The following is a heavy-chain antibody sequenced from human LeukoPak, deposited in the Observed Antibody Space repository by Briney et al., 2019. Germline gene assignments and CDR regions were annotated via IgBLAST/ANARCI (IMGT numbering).Heavy chain of an antibody. V-gene: IGHV4-34*01. J-gene: IGHJ6*03. CDR3: ARGRVSSSSWQSVYYYYLYMDV. CDR2: INHSGST. Sequence: SETLSLTCAVYGGSFSGYYWSWIRQPPGKGLEWIGEINHSGSTNYNPSLKSRVTISVDTSKNQFSLKLSSVTAADTAVYFCARGRVSSSSWQSVYYYYLYMDVWGKGSTVTVSS. D-gene: IGHD6-13*01. CDR1: GGSFSGYY.